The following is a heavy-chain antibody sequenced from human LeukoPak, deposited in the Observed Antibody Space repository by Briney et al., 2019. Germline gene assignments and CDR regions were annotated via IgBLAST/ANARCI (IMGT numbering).Heavy chain of an antibody. J-gene: IGHJ4*02. CDR1: GFTFSSYW. V-gene: IGHV3-7*01. Sequence: GGSLRLSCAASGFTFSSYWMGWVRQAPGKGLEWVANIKEDGSHKNYVDSVQGRFTISRDNAKNSLYLQTNSLRVEDTAVYYCTRDFQGYWGQGTLVTVSS. CDR2: IKEDGSHK. CDR3: TRDFQGY.